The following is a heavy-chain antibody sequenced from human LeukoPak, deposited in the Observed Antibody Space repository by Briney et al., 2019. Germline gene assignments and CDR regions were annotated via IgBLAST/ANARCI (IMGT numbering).Heavy chain of an antibody. Sequence: SSETLSLTCTVSSGSISYYYWSWIRQSPGKGLEWIGYIYYSGTTNYNPSLKSRVTISVDTSKNQFSLQLRSVTAADTAVYYCAREDPQTTVPEGMDVWGQGTTVTVS. D-gene: IGHD4-17*01. V-gene: IGHV4-59*01. CDR3: AREDPQTTVPEGMDV. CDR1: SGSISYYY. CDR2: IYYSGTT. J-gene: IGHJ6*02.